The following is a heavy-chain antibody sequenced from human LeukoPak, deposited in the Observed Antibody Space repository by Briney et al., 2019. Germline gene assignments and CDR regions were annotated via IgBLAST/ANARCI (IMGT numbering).Heavy chain of an antibody. V-gene: IGHV3-48*03. CDR2: ISSSGSIM. J-gene: IGHJ4*02. D-gene: IGHD4-17*01. CDR3: VVGGYGDKRVDY. Sequence: GSLRLSCAASIFTFSSYEMNWVRQAPGKGLEWVSYISSSGSIMYYADSVKGRFTISRDNAKHSLYLQMHSLRAGDTAVYYCVVGGYGDKRVDYWGQGTLVTVSS. CDR1: IFTFSSYE.